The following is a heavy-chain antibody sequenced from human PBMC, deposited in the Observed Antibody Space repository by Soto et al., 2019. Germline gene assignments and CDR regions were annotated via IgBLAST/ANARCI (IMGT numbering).Heavy chain of an antibody. J-gene: IGHJ4*02. CDR3: AKDEGYCSGGSCLGYS. CDR2: ISYDGSNK. D-gene: IGHD2-15*01. V-gene: IGHV3-30*18. Sequence: QVQLVESGGGVVQPGRSLRLSCAASGFTFSSYGMHWVRQAPGKGLEWVAVISYDGSNKYYADSVKGRFTISRDNSKNTLYLQMNSLRAEDTAVYYCAKDEGYCSGGSCLGYSWGQGTLVTVSS. CDR1: GFTFSSYG.